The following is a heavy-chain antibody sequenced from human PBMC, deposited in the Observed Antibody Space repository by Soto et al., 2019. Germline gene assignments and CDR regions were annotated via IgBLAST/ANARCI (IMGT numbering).Heavy chain of an antibody. CDR2: VHFGGTT. CDR1: GGSMGNYF. J-gene: IGHJ4*02. V-gene: IGHV4-59*12. Sequence: SETLSLTCTVSGGSMGNYFWNWIRQPPGQGLQWIAYVHFGGTTNYNPSLKSRVTISVDTSRRQFSLKLTSVTAADTAVYYCARSDYGQFDYWGQGSLVTVS. CDR3: ARSDYGQFDY. D-gene: IGHD4-17*01.